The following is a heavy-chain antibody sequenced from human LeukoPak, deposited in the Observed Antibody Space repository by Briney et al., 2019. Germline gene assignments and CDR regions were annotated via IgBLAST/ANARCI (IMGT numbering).Heavy chain of an antibody. V-gene: IGHV3-30*03. D-gene: IGHD1-26*01. CDR1: AFTFRNYW. Sequence: GGSLRLSCAASAFTFRNYWMSWVRQAPGKGLEWVAVISTDGSNKYYTDSVKGRFTISRDNSKNTLYLQMNSLRTEDTAVYYCARDRKAGGVGEFDPWGQGTLVTVSS. J-gene: IGHJ5*02. CDR2: ISTDGSNK. CDR3: ARDRKAGGVGEFDP.